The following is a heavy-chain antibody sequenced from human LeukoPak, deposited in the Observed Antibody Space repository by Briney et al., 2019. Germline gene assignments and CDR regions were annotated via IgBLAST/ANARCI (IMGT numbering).Heavy chain of an antibody. D-gene: IGHD2-2*01. CDR1: GFTFSSYA. CDR2: ISGSGGST. J-gene: IGHJ4*02. V-gene: IGHV3-23*01. CDR3: AKPGYCSSTSCYLPFVY. Sequence: GGSLRLSCAASGFTFSSYAMSWVRQAPGKGLEWVSAISGSGGSTYYADSVKGRFTISRDNSKNTLYLQMNSLRAEDTAVYYCAKPGYCSSTSCYLPFVYWGQGTLVTVSS.